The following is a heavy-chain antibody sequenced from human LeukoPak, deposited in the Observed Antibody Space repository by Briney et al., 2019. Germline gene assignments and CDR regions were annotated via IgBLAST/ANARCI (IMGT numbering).Heavy chain of an antibody. V-gene: IGHV3-74*01. CDR2: IKSDGSET. Sequence: GGSLRLSCAASGFTFSSYWMHWVRQAPGKGLMWVSRIKSDGSETSYADSVKGRFTISRDNARNTLYLQMNSLRPEDTAIYYCASYRVFYGLDVWGQGTTVTVSS. CDR1: GFTFSSYW. J-gene: IGHJ6*02. CDR3: ASYRVFYGLDV. D-gene: IGHD1-14*01.